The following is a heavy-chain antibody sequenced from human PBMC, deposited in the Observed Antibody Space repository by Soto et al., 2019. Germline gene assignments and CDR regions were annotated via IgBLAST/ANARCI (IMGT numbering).Heavy chain of an antibody. CDR1: GFTFSSYA. CDR3: AKGDSFTPGTPRLGY. Sequence: PGGSLRLSCVVSGFTFSSYAMTWVRQAPGKGLEWVSGISGSGGSTYYADSVKGRFTISRDNSKNTLYLQMNSLRAEDTAVYYCAKGDSFTPGTPRLGYWGQGTLVTVSS. V-gene: IGHV3-23*01. CDR2: ISGSGGST. J-gene: IGHJ4*02.